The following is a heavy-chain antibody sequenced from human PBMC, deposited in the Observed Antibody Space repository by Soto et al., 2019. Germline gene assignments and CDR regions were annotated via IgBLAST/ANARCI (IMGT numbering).Heavy chain of an antibody. J-gene: IGHJ4*02. CDR3: GRQLGRGRRHPTPLDY. D-gene: IGHD6-25*01. Sequence: SATLSLTCTVSGGSIIGYYWSWIRRPPVKGLEWIGYIYYSGSTNYNPSLKSRVTISVDTSKNQFSLKLSSVTAADTAVFYCGRQLGRGRRHPTPLDYWGLGTLVTVSS. CDR1: GGSIIGYY. V-gene: IGHV4-59*08. CDR2: IYYSGST.